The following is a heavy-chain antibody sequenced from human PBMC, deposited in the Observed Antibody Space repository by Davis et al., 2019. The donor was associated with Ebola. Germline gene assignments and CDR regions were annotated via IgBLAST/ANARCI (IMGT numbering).Heavy chain of an antibody. CDR1: GGSISSYY. J-gene: IGHJ4*02. CDR2: IYYSGST. V-gene: IGHV4-59*08. D-gene: IGHD6-19*01. CDR3: ARHILEGSGCLDY. Sequence: GSLRLSCTVSGGSISSYYWSWIRQPPGKGLEWIGYIYYSGSTNYNPSLKSRVTISVDTSKNQFSLKLSSVTAADTAVYYCARHILEGSGCLDYWGQGTLVTVSS.